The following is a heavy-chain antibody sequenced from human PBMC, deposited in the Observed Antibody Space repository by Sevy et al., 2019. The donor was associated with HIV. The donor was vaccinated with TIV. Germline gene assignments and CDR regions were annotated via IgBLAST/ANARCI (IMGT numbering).Heavy chain of an antibody. D-gene: IGHD3-10*01. J-gene: IGHJ3*02. CDR2: ISDGGGTT. CDR1: GFTFRNYV. V-gene: IGHV3-23*01. CDR3: AKRVVGALAALDI. Sequence: GGSLRLSCAASGFTFRNYVMNWVRQPPGKGLEWVSVISDGGGTTYYADSVKGRFTISREECKSTLYLQMNSLRVEDTAVYFCAKRVVGALAALDIWGQGTMVTVSS.